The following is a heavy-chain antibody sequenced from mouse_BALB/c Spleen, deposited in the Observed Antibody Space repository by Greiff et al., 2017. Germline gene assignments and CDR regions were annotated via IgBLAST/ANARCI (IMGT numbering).Heavy chain of an antibody. V-gene: IGHV14-4*02. CDR2: IDPENGDT. CDR3: NYYGSSPGGFDV. D-gene: IGHD1-1*01. J-gene: IGHJ1*01. Sequence: EVQLQQSGAELVRSGASVKLSCTASGFNIKDYYMHWVKQRPEQGLEWIGWIDPENGDTEYAPKFQGKATMTADTSSNTAYLQLSSLTSEDTAVYYCNYYGSSPGGFDVWGAGTTVTVSS. CDR1: GFNIKDYY.